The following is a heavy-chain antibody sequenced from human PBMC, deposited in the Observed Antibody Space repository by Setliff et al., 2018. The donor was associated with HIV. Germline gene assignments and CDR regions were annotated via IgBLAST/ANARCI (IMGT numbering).Heavy chain of an antibody. CDR2: ISPYNGHT. V-gene: IGHV1-18*01. Sequence: ASVKVSCKASGYTFLTYGISWVRQAPGHGLEWMGWISPYNGHTNYAQNFQGRVTMTTDTSTSRAYMELRSLRSDDTAAHFCARLGSGWSDSYYYATDVWGQGTTVTVSS. CDR3: ARLGSGWSDSYYYATDV. D-gene: IGHD6-19*01. J-gene: IGHJ6*02. CDR1: GYTFLTYG.